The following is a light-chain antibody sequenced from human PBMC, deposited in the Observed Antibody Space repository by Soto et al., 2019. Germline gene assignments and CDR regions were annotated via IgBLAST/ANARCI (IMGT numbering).Light chain of an antibody. CDR3: QQYYSPPWT. CDR2: WAS. CDR1: KSLLYNSSNKKY. Sequence: DILMTQCPDSLAVSLGERATINCKSSKSLLYNSSNKKYLGWYQRKPGQPPKXXXHWASIRESGVPDRFSGSGSGTDCTITISSLKDEDGTVYYCQQYYSPPWTFGQGTKVDI. V-gene: IGKV4-1*01. J-gene: IGKJ1*01.